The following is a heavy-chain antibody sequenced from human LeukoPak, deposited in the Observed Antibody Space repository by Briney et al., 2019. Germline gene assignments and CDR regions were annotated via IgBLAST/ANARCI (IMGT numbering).Heavy chain of an antibody. D-gene: IGHD2-2*01. CDR1: GYTFTGYY. V-gene: IGHV1-2*02. CDR3: ARDQLLFDY. J-gene: IGHJ4*02. Sequence: ASVEVSCKASGYTFTGYYMHWVRQAPGQGLEWMGWINPNSGGTNYAQKFQGRVTMTRDTSISTAYMELSRLRSDDMAVYYCARDQLLFDYWGQGTLVTVSS. CDR2: INPNSGGT.